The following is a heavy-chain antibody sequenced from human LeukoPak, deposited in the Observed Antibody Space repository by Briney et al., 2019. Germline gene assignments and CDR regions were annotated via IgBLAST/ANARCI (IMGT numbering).Heavy chain of an antibody. CDR3: ASGYSSSWTDAFDI. CDR2: IYYSGST. CDR1: GGSISSYY. Sequence: PSETLSLTCTVSGGSISSYYWSWIRQPPGKGLEWIGYIYYSGSTNYNPSLKGRVTISVDTSKNQFSLKLSSVTAADTAVYYCASGYSSSWTDAFDIWGQGTMVTVSS. J-gene: IGHJ3*02. D-gene: IGHD6-13*01. V-gene: IGHV4-59*08.